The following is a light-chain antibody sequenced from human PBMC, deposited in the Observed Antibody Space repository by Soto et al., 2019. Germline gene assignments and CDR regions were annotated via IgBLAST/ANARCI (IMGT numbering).Light chain of an antibody. CDR2: DVS. V-gene: IGLV2-14*01. J-gene: IGLJ1*01. CDR1: SSDVGGYNY. CDR3: SSYTSSGIYV. Sequence: QSVLTQPASVSGSPGQSITISCTGTSSDVGGYNYVSWYQQHPGKAPELLIFDVSNRPSGVSNRFSGSKSGNTASLTISGLQAEDETDYYCSSYTSSGIYVFGTGTKLTVL.